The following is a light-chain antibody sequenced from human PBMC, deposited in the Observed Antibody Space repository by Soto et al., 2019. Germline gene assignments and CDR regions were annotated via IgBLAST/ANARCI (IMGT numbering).Light chain of an antibody. CDR2: AAD. CDR1: PSIGSY. CDR3: QQNYDVPYT. V-gene: IGKV1-39*01. J-gene: IGKJ2*01. Sequence: QLTQSPSLLSASVGDRVTITCRASPSIGSYLNWYQHKPGEAPKLLIFAADTLKSGVPSRFSGSGFNKEFTLTVSSLQPEDFATYCCQQNYDVPYTFGQGTRVEIK.